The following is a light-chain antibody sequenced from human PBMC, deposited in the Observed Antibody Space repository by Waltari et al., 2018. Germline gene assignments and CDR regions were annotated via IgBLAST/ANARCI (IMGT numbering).Light chain of an antibody. V-gene: IGLV2-8*01. CDR2: EVS. Sequence: QSALTQPPSASGSPGQSVTISCTGTSRDVGGYNYVSWYQQHPGKAPKLMLYEVSQRPSGVPDRFSGSKSGDTASLTVSGLQAEDEADYYCSSFAGTNNFVVFGGGTKLTV. CDR1: SRDVGGYNY. J-gene: IGLJ2*01. CDR3: SSFAGTNNFVV.